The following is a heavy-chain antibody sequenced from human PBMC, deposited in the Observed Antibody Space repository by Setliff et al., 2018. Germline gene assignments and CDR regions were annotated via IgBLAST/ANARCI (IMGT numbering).Heavy chain of an antibody. V-gene: IGHV1-69*05. Sequence: ASVKVSCKASGGFSTHAISWVRQVPGQGLERIGGIIPILGTTDYAQNFQGRVTITTDESTSSAYLEMSNLRSEDTAVYYFASSLIRRVAVAGKSQFDYWGQGTLVTVSS. CDR1: GGFSTHA. CDR2: IIPILGTT. CDR3: ASSLIRRVAVAGKSQFDY. J-gene: IGHJ4*01. D-gene: IGHD6-19*01.